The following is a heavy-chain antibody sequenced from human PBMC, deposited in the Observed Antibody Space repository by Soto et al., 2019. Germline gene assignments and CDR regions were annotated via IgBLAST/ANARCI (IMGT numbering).Heavy chain of an antibody. D-gene: IGHD2-15*01. CDR2: IRTISSAI. CDR1: GFTFSDYP. Sequence: QLVESGGGLVQPGGSLRLSCAASGFTFSDYPMNWVRQAPGKVLEWVSSIRTISSAIYFADSVRGRFTISRDNARNSLYLQMTSLRDEDTAVYYCARETPSFDSWGQGTLVTVSS. J-gene: IGHJ4*02. V-gene: IGHV3-48*02. CDR3: ARETPSFDS.